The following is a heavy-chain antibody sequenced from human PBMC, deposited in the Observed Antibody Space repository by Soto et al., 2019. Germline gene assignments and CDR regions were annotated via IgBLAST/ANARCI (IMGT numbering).Heavy chain of an antibody. CDR3: AKVIAAAGTGDWLDP. CDR1: GFTFSSYA. J-gene: IGHJ5*02. Sequence: EVQLLESGGGLVQPGGSLRLSCAASGFTFSSYAMSWVRQAPGKGLEWVSAISGSGGSTYYADSVKGRFTISRNNSKNTLYLQMTSLRAEDTDGYYCAKVIAAAGTGDWLDPWGQGTLVTVSS. CDR2: ISGSGGST. V-gene: IGHV3-23*01. D-gene: IGHD6-13*01.